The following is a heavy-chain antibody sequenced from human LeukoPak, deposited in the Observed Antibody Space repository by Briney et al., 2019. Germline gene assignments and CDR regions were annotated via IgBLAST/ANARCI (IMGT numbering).Heavy chain of an antibody. J-gene: IGHJ4*02. CDR3: ATDQRYAFDY. CDR2: IRTTAEGAKYA. D-gene: IGHD3-9*01. V-gene: IGHV3-48*02. CDR1: GFPFSRYA. Sequence: GGSLRLSCAASGFPFSRYAMNWVRQAPGKGLEWISNIRTTAEGAKYAYYADSVKGRVTISRDDGKNTLYLHMNSLRDDDTAVYYCATDQRYAFDYWGQGILVTVSS.